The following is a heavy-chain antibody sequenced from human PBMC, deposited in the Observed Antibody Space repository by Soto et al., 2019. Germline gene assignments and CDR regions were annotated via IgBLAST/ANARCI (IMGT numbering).Heavy chain of an antibody. CDR3: ASEGLHCSGGSCYPGGYDY. CDR2: IYSGGST. D-gene: IGHD2-15*01. V-gene: IGHV3-53*04. J-gene: IGHJ4*02. Sequence: EVQLVESGGGLVQPGGSLRLSCAASGFTVSSNYMSWVRQAPGKGLEWVSVIYSGGSTYYADSVKGRFTISRHNSKNTLYLQMNSLRAEDTAVYYCASEGLHCSGGSCYPGGYDYWGQGTLVTVSS. CDR1: GFTVSSNY.